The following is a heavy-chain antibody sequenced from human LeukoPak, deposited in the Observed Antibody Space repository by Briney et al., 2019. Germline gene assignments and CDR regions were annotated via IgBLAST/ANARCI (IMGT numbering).Heavy chain of an antibody. V-gene: IGHV3-30*18. CDR2: ISYDGSNK. Sequence: GGSLRLSCAASGFTFSSYGMHWVRQAPGKGLEWVAVISYDGSNKYYADSVKGRFTISRDNSKNTLYLQMNSLRAEDTAVYYCAKADSYSSSWYCDYWGQGTLVTVSS. J-gene: IGHJ4*02. CDR3: AKADSYSSSWYCDY. D-gene: IGHD6-13*01. CDR1: GFTFSSYG.